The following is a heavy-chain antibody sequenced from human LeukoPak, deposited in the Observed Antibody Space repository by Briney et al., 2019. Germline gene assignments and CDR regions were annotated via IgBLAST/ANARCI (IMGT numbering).Heavy chain of an antibody. J-gene: IGHJ4*02. D-gene: IGHD4-17*01. Sequence: GGSLRLSCTASGFSFGDDAWSWFRQAPGRGLEFVSFIRKKGYGETTDYAASVRGRFTISRDDAKSTAYLQMNSLEIEDTALYYCSRGLHDYGDSNYYFDQWGQGTQVTVSS. CDR3: SRGLHDYGDSNYYFDQ. CDR1: GFSFGDDA. CDR2: IRKKGYGETT. V-gene: IGHV3-49*03.